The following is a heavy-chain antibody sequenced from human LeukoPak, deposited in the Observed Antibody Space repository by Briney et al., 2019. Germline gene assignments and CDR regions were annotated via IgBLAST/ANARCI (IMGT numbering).Heavy chain of an antibody. Sequence: GXSLRLSCAASGFPFSAYWMDWVRQAPGKGMEWVANIKEDGSQQHYADSVKGRFTISRDNAKNSLYLQMNSLRVEDTAIYYCSRSLDYLGQGALVTVSS. CDR1: GFPFSAYW. J-gene: IGHJ4*02. V-gene: IGHV3-7*01. CDR2: IKEDGSQQ. CDR3: SRSLDY.